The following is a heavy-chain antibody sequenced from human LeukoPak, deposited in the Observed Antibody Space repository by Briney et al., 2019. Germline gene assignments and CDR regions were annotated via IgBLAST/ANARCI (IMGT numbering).Heavy chain of an antibody. CDR2: ISSSSSYI. CDR3: AREMGITMVRGVIYYYYYYMDV. Sequence: GGSLRLSCAASGFTFSSYAMSWVRQAPGKGLEWVSSISSSSSYIYYADSVKGRFTISRDNAKNSLYLQMNSLRAEDTAVNYCAREMGITMVRGVIYYYYYYMDVWGKGTTVTISS. D-gene: IGHD3-10*01. V-gene: IGHV3-21*01. CDR1: GFTFSSYA. J-gene: IGHJ6*03.